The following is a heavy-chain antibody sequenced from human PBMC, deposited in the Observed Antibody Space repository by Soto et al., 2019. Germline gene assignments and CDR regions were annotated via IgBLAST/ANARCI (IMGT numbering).Heavy chain of an antibody. CDR2: IFPSDSDT. J-gene: IGHJ6*02. CDR3: ARNSGSPGSYFGMDV. Sequence: XDSLKVSCRTSGYKFTSSWIAWVRQKPGKGLEWMGIIFPSDSDTRYSPSFQGQVTISADRSTSTVFLQWASLKASDTAVYYCARNSGSPGSYFGMDVWGQGTTVTVPS. CDR1: GYKFTSSW. V-gene: IGHV5-51*01. D-gene: IGHD1-26*01.